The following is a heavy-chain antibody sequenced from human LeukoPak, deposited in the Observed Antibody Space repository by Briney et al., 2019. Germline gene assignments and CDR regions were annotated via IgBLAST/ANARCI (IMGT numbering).Heavy chain of an antibody. V-gene: IGHV4-31*03. J-gene: IGHJ5*02. CDR1: GGSISSSSYY. Sequence: KPSETLSLTCTVSGGSISSSSYYWGWIRQPPGKGLEWIGYIYYSGSTYYNPSLKSRVTISVDASKNQFSLKLSSVTAADTAVYYCARVRTRRPTIAASHKWFDPWGQGTLVTVSS. CDR3: ARVRTRRPTIAASHKWFDP. CDR2: IYYSGST. D-gene: IGHD6-13*01.